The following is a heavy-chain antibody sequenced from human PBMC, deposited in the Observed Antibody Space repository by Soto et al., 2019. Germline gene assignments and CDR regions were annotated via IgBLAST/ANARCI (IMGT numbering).Heavy chain of an antibody. D-gene: IGHD2-2*02. CDR2: IWYDGSNK. V-gene: IGHV3-33*01. CDR1: GFTFSSYG. Sequence: GGSLRLSCAASGFTFSSYGMHWVRQAPGKGLEWVAVIWYDGSNKYYADSVKGRFTISRDNSKNTLYLQMNSLRAEDTAVYYCAREPGKGPAALHFDYWGQGTLVTVSS. CDR3: AREPGKGPAALHFDY. J-gene: IGHJ4*02.